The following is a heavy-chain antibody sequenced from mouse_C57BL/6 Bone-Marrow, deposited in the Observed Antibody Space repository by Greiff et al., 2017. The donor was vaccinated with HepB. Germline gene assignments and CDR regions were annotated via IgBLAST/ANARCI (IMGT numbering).Heavy chain of an antibody. J-gene: IGHJ2*01. D-gene: IGHD1-1*01. Sequence: VQLQQPGAELVRPGTSVKLSCKASGYTFPSYWMHWVKQRPGQGLEWIGVIDPSDSYTNYNQKFKGKATLTVDTSSSTAYMQLSSLTSEDSAVYYCARRGYGSSYGYWGQGTTLTVSS. V-gene: IGHV1-59*01. CDR2: IDPSDSYT. CDR1: GYTFPSYW. CDR3: ARRGYGSSYGY.